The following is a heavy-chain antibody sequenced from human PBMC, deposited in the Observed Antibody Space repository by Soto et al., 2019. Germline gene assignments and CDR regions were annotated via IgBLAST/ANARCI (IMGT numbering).Heavy chain of an antibody. CDR3: ARALIFGVVFDY. CDR2: IYYSGST. Sequence: SETLSLTCTVSGGSISRGDYYWSWIRQPPGKGLEWIGYIYYSGSTYYNPSLKSRVTISVDTSKNQFSLKLSSVTAADTTVYYCARALIFGVVFDYWGQGTLVTVSS. J-gene: IGHJ4*02. CDR1: GGSISRGDYY. D-gene: IGHD3-3*01. V-gene: IGHV4-30-4*01.